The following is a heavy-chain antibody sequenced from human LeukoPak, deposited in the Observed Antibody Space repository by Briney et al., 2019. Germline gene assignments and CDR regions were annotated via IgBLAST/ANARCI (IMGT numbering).Heavy chain of an antibody. CDR2: IKQDGSEE. CDR1: GFTFSSYW. J-gene: IGHJ3*02. V-gene: IGHV3-7*01. D-gene: IGHD4-23*01. CDR3: ARGIRLRWYKDAFDI. Sequence: PGGSLRLSCPASGFTFSSYWMSWVRQAPGKGLEWVANIKQDGSEEYYVDSVKGRFTISRDNAKNSLYLQMNSLRAEDTAVYYCARGIRLRWYKDAFDIWGQGTMVTVSS.